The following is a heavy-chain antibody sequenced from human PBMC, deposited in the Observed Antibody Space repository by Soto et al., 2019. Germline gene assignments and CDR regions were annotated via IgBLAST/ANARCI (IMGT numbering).Heavy chain of an antibody. CDR3: ARRYSSSLDYYYYGMDV. CDR1: GDSFLDYW. CDR2: IDPSDSYR. Sequence: GESLKISCKGSGDSFLDYWISWVRQMPGKGLEWMGRIDPSDSYRTYSPSFQGHVTISVDKSITTAYLQWSSLKASDTAIYYCARRYSSSLDYYYYGMDVWGQGTTVTVSS. J-gene: IGHJ6*02. D-gene: IGHD6-6*01. V-gene: IGHV5-10-1*01.